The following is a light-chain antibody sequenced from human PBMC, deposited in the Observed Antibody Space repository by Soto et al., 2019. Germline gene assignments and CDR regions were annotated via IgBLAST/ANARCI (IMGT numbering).Light chain of an antibody. CDR1: QGINNH. CDR2: AAS. CDR3: QHYHNLPVT. J-gene: IGKJ4*01. Sequence: DIQMTQSPSSLSASVGDSVTITCQASQGINNHLNWYQQKPGKAPELLIFAASSLQSGVSSRFRGSGSGTHFILTINNLQPVDYASYYCQHYHNLPVTFGGGTKVEVK. V-gene: IGKV1-33*01.